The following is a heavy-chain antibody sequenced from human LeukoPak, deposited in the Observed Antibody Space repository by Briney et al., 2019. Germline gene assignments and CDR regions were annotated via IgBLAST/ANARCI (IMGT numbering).Heavy chain of an antibody. CDR2: INGNGGST. D-gene: IGHD6-19*01. CDR1: GFTFSSYG. CDR3: ARIRSYRTGWYPGGY. J-gene: IGHJ4*02. Sequence: GVSLRLSCAVSGFTFSSYGMTWLRQAPGKGLEWVTSINGNGGSTHYADSVKGRFTISRDNSKNTLYLQVNSLRVEDTATYYCARIRSYRTGWYPGGYWGQGTLVSVSP. V-gene: IGHV3-23*01.